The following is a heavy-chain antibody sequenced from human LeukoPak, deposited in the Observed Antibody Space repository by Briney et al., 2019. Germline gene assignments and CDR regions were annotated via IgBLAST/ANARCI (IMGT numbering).Heavy chain of an antibody. D-gene: IGHD4-11*01. V-gene: IGHV1-2*02. Sequence: GASVKVSCKASGFTFIGYYIHWVRRAPGQGLEWMGWINPNGGETHYAQKFQGRVILTTDTSLSTAYLGLSSLISDDTAVYYCARSHDYTNYVSPWGQGTLVTVSS. J-gene: IGHJ5*02. CDR2: INPNGGET. CDR1: GFTFIGYY. CDR3: ARSHDYTNYVSP.